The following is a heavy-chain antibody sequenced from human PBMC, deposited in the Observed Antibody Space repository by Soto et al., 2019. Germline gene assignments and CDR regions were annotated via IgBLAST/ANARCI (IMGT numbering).Heavy chain of an antibody. V-gene: IGHV1-69*04. CDR1: GGTFSSYT. CDR3: ARDRGYCSSTSCYPGWFDP. CDR2: IIPILGIA. D-gene: IGHD2-2*01. Sequence: GPPVKVSCKASGGTFSSYTISWVRQAPGQGLEWMGRIIPILGIANYAQKFQGRVTITADKSTSTAYMELSSLRSEDTAVYYCARDRGYCSSTSCYPGWFDPWGQGTLVTVSS. J-gene: IGHJ5*02.